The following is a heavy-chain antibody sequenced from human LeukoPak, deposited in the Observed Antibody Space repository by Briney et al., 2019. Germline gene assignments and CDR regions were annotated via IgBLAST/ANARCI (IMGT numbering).Heavy chain of an antibody. J-gene: IGHJ6*03. CDR2: ISAFNGYT. CDR3: ARPLNDGRNDYYYYMDV. V-gene: IGHV1-18*01. D-gene: IGHD1-1*01. CDR1: GYTFTNNG. Sequence: GASVKVSCKASGYTFTNNGIHWVRQAPGQGLEWMGWISAFNGYTNYAQNLQGRVTMTTDTSTSTAYMELRSLRSDDTAVYYCARPLNDGRNDYYYYMDVWGKGTTVTVSS.